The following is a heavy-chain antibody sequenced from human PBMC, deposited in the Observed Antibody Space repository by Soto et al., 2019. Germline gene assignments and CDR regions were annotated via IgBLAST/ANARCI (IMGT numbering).Heavy chain of an antibody. J-gene: IGHJ4*02. CDR2: ISYSGST. CDR1: GVSISSHGYF. Sequence: QLQLQESGPGLVQPSETLSLTCTVSGVSISSHGYFWGWIRQPPGKGLAWIGMISYSGSTYYSPSLKSRVTISADTSKNQLSLRLSSVTAADTAVFHCMNYNSGWKYWGQGTVVTVSS. CDR3: MNYNSGWKY. V-gene: IGHV4-39*01. D-gene: IGHD5-12*01.